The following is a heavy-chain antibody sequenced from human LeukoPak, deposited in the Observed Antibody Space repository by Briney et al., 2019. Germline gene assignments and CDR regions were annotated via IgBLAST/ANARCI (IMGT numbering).Heavy chain of an antibody. Sequence: ASVKVSCKASGYTFTIYGISWVRQAPGQGLEWMGWISAYNGNTNYAQKLQGRVTMTTDTSTSTAYMELRSLRSDDTAVYYCARDPPRIVVVLAATNYYGMDVWGQGTTVTVSS. CDR2: ISAYNGNT. CDR3: ARDPPRIVVVLAATNYYGMDV. V-gene: IGHV1-18*01. CDR1: GYTFTIYG. J-gene: IGHJ6*02. D-gene: IGHD2-15*01.